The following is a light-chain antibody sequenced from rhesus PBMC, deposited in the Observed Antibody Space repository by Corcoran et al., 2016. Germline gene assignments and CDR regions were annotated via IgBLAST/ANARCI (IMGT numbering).Light chain of an antibody. CDR1: QGISSY. J-gene: IGKJ3*01. V-gene: IGKV1-32*02. CDR3: QQGNSNPFT. Sequence: DIQMSQSPSSLSASVGDRVTITCRASQGISSYLNWYQQKPGKAPKLLIYYATSLASGVPSRFSGSGSGTDFTLTISSLQPEDFATYYCQQGNSNPFTFGPGTKLDIK. CDR2: YAT.